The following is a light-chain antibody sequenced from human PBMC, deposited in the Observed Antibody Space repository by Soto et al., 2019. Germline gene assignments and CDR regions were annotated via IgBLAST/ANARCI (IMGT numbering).Light chain of an antibody. CDR1: SSDVGGYNY. J-gene: IGLJ3*02. CDR2: DVS. CDR3: SSYTSSSTLG. Sequence: QSALTQPASVSGSPGQSITISCTGTSSDVGGYNYVSWYQQHPGKAPKPMIYDVSNRPSGVSNRFSGSKSGNTASLTISGLQAEDEAYYYCSSYTSSSTLGFGGGTKLTVL. V-gene: IGLV2-14*01.